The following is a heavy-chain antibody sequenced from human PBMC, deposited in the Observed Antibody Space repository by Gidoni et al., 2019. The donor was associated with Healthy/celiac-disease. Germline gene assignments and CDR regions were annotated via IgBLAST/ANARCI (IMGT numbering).Heavy chain of an antibody. CDR3: ARAGATIFGVVTNFDY. V-gene: IGHV4-59*01. Sequence: QVQLQESGPGLVKPSETLSLTCTVSGGSISSYYWSWIRQPPGKGLEWIGYIYYSGSNNYNPSLKSRVTISVDTSKNQFSLKLSSVTAADTAVYYCARAGATIFGVVTNFDYWGQGTLVTVSS. J-gene: IGHJ4*02. CDR1: GGSISSYY. D-gene: IGHD3-3*01. CDR2: IYYSGSN.